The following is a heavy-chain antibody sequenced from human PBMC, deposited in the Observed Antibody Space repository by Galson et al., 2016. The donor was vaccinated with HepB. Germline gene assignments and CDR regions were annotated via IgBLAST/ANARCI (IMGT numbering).Heavy chain of an antibody. D-gene: IGHD3-10*01. V-gene: IGHV3-64D*06. J-gene: IGHJ4*02. CDR1: GFTFSTYA. CDR2: INDNGGKT. CDR3: VKRVAASGSGYDY. Sequence: SLRLSCAASGFTFSTYAMHWVRQAPGKGLQYVSAINDNGGKTYYADSVKGRFTISRDNSRNTLFLHMSSLRPEDTAVYYCVKRVAASGSGYDYRGQGILVTVSS.